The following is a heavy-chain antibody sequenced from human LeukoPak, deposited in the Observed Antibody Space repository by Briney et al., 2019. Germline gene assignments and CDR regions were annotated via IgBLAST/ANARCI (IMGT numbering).Heavy chain of an antibody. Sequence: ASVKVSCKASGYTFTGYYMHWVRQAPGQGLEWMGWINPNSGGTNYAQKFQGRVTMTRDTSISTAYMELSRLRSDDTAVYYCARDPGGIAAAGLDYWGQGTLVTVSS. CDR1: GYTFTGYY. V-gene: IGHV1-2*02. CDR3: ARDPGGIAAAGLDY. D-gene: IGHD6-13*01. J-gene: IGHJ4*02. CDR2: INPNSGGT.